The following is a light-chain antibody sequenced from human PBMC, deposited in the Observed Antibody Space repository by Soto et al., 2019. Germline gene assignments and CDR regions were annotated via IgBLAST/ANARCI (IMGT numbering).Light chain of an antibody. CDR2: DVS. CDR1: SSDVGAYNH. CDR3: NSHTISNTRV. Sequence: QSVLTQPASVSGSPGQSITISCTGTSSDVGAYNHVSWYQNHPGKAPKLMIYDVSNRPSGVSNRFSGSKSGYTASLTISGLLAEDEADYYCNSHTISNTRVFGTGTKGTL. J-gene: IGLJ1*01. V-gene: IGLV2-14*01.